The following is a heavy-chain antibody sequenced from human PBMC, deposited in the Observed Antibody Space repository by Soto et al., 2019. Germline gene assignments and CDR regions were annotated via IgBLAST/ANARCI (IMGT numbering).Heavy chain of an antibody. Sequence: QGQLVQSGAEVKKPGASVKVSCKASGYIFTNYYMHWVRQAPGQGLEWMGIINPSGGSTSYAQKFQGRVTMTRDTSTSTVYMELTSLRSEDTAVYYCARDEGMVANTPDYWGQGTLVTVSS. CDR3: ARDEGMVANTPDY. V-gene: IGHV1-46*01. CDR1: GYIFTNYY. CDR2: INPSGGST. J-gene: IGHJ4*02. D-gene: IGHD1-26*01.